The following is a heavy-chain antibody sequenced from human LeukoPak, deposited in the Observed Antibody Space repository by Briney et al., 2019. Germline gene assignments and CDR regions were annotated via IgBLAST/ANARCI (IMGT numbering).Heavy chain of an antibody. D-gene: IGHD6-13*01. CDR1: GGSISGSNYY. V-gene: IGHV4-39*07. Sequence: PSETLSLTCTVSGGSISGSNYYWGWIRQPPGKGLEWVGSLFYIGTTYYNPSLESRATISLDTSKNQFSLKLRSVTAADTAVYYCARDVSRSSWLSWGQGALVTVSS. CDR3: ARDVSRSSWLS. CDR2: LFYIGTT. J-gene: IGHJ5*02.